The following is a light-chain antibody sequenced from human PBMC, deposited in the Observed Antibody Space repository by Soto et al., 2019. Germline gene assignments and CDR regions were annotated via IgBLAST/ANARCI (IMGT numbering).Light chain of an antibody. Sequence: QSVLTQSSSASASLGSSVKLTCTLSSGHSSYIIAWHQQQPGKAPRYLMKLERSGSYNKGSGVPDRFSGSSSGADRYLTISNLPFEDEADYYCETWDSNSWVFGGGTKVTVL. CDR1: SGHSSYI. CDR3: ETWDSNSWV. V-gene: IGLV4-60*02. CDR2: LERSGSY. J-gene: IGLJ3*02.